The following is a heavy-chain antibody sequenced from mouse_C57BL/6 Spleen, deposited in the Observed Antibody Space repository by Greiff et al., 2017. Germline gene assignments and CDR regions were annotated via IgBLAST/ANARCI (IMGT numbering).Heavy chain of an antibody. CDR1: GFSLTSYG. J-gene: IGHJ4*01. V-gene: IGHV2-6*03. CDR3: ARSIYDGYVYAMDY. Sequence: VKLMESGPGLVAPSQSLSITCTVSGFSLTSYGVHWVRQPPGKGLEWLVVIWSDGSTTYNSALKSRLSISKDNSKSQVFLKMNSLQTDDTAMYYCARSIYDGYVYAMDYWGQGTSVTVSS. CDR2: IWSDGST. D-gene: IGHD2-3*01.